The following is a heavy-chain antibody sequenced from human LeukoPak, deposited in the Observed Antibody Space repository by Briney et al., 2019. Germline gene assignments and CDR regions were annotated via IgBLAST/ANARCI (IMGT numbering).Heavy chain of an antibody. V-gene: IGHV4-39*07. Sequence: PSETLSLTCTVSGGSISSSSYYWGWIRQPPGKGLEWIGSIYYSGTTHYNPSLKSRVTISVDTSKNQFSLKLSSVTAADTAVYYCARGLSWIRGRWFDPWGQGTLVTVSS. CDR1: GGSISSSSYY. J-gene: IGHJ5*02. CDR2: IYYSGTT. D-gene: IGHD5-18*01. CDR3: ARGLSWIRGRWFDP.